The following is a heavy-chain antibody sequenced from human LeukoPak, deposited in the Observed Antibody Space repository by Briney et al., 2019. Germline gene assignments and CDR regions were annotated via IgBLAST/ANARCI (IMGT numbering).Heavy chain of an antibody. CDR3: ARLRVGGRYDSWYFDS. D-gene: IGHD3-22*01. CDR1: GGSISSSIYY. Sequence: KASETLSLTCTVSGGSISSSIYYWGWIRQPPEKGLEWIGSVYYSGTTYYNPSLKSRVTISVDTSKNQFSLKLTSVTAADTAVYYCARLRVGGRYDSWYFDSWGQGTLVTVSS. CDR2: VYYSGTT. J-gene: IGHJ4*02. V-gene: IGHV4-39*01.